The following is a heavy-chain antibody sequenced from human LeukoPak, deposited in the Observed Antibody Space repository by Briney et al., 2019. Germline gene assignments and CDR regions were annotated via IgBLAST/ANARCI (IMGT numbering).Heavy chain of an antibody. CDR1: GYTFTGYY. D-gene: IGHD4-17*01. J-gene: IGHJ5*02. CDR2: INPNSGGT. CDR3: ARDRGPTAYDYEGNWFDP. Sequence: ASVKVSCKASGYTFTGYYMHWVRQAPGQGLEWMGWINPNSGGTNYAQKFQGWVTMTRDTSISTAYMELSRLRSDDTAVYYCARDRGPTAYDYEGNWFDPWGQGTLVTVSS. V-gene: IGHV1-2*04.